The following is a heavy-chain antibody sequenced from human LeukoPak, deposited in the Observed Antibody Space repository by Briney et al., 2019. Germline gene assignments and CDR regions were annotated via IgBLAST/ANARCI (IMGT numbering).Heavy chain of an antibody. D-gene: IGHD6-19*01. CDR2: IYSGGNT. J-gene: IGHJ4*02. CDR1: GFTVSSSY. Sequence: GGSLRLSCAASGFTVSSSYMSWVRQAPGKGLEWVSVIYSGGNTYYADSVKGRFTISRDNSKNTLYLQMNSLRAEDTAVYYCAKDIAVAGNGDYWGQGTLVTVSS. V-gene: IGHV3-53*01. CDR3: AKDIAVAGNGDY.